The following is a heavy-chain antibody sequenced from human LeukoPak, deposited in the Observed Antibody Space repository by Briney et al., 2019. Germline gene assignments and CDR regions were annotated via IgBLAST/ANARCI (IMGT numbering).Heavy chain of an antibody. CDR2: IYYSGST. V-gene: IGHV4-59*01. Sequence: SETLSLTCTVSGGSISSYYWSWIRQPPGKGLEWIGYIYYSGSTNYNPSLKSRVTISVDTSKNQFSLKLSSVTAADTAVHYCARRGLVVVAATRLAFDIWGQGTMVTVSS. D-gene: IGHD2-15*01. CDR1: GGSISSYY. CDR3: ARRGLVVVAATRLAFDI. J-gene: IGHJ3*02.